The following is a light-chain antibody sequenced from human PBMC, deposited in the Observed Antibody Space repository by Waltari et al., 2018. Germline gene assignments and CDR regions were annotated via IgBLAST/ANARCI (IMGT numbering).Light chain of an antibody. CDR1: QSVSSN. Sequence: EIVMTQSQATLSVSPGERATLSCRASQSVSSNLARYQQKPGQAPRLLIYGASTRATGIPARFSGSGSGTEFTLTISSLQSEDFAVYYCQQYNNWPPRYTFGQGTKLEIK. V-gene: IGKV3-15*01. CDR2: GAS. CDR3: QQYNNWPPRYT. J-gene: IGKJ2*01.